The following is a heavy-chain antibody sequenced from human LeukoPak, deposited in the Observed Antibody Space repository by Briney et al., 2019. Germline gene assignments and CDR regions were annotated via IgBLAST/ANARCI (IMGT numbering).Heavy chain of an antibody. D-gene: IGHD6-6*01. V-gene: IGHV1-8*03. CDR1: GYTFTSYG. CDR3: ARRGSSSLADWFDP. J-gene: IGHJ5*02. Sequence: GASVKVSCKASGYTFTSYGISWVRQAPGQGLEWMGWMNPNSGNTGYAQKFQGRVTITRNTSISTAYMELSSLRSEDTAVYYCARRGSSSLADWFDPWGQGTLVTVSS. CDR2: MNPNSGNT.